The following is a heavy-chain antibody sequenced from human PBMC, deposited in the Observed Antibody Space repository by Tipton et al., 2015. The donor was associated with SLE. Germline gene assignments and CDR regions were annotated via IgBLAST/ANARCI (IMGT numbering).Heavy chain of an antibody. V-gene: IGHV4-34*01. J-gene: IGHJ6*02. CDR1: GGSISSYY. CDR2: INHSGST. Sequence: TLSLTCTVSGGSISSYYWSWIRQPPGKGLEWIGEINHSGSTNYNPSLKSRVTISVDTSKNQFSLKLSSVTAADTAVYYCARARSGSPARYYYYGMDVWGQGTTVTVSS. D-gene: IGHD1-26*01. CDR3: ARARSGSPARYYYYGMDV.